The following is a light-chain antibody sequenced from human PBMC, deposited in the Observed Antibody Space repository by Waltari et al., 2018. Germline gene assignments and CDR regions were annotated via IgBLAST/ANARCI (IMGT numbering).Light chain of an antibody. CDR1: QRIVVW. V-gene: IGKV1-5*03. CDR2: KAS. Sequence: DIQVTQSPSTLSASVGDRVTITCRASQRIVVWLAWYQQKPGKAPRLLIYKASYLESGVPSSFSGSASGTAFTLTISSLQADDFATYYCLQYNSYPWTFGQGTTVEIK. J-gene: IGKJ1*01. CDR3: LQYNSYPWT.